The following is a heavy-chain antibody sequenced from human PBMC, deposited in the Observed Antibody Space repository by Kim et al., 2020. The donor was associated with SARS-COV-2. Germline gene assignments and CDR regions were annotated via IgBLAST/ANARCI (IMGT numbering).Heavy chain of an antibody. CDR3: ARADSGNDAFDI. Sequence: SETLSLTCTVSGGSISSYYWSWIRQPPGKGLEWIGYIYYSGSTNYNPSLKSRVTISVDTSKNQFSLKLSSVTAADTAVYYCARADSGNDAFDIWGQGTM. V-gene: IGHV4-59*01. CDR2: IYYSGST. CDR1: GGSISSYY. D-gene: IGHD1-26*01. J-gene: IGHJ3*02.